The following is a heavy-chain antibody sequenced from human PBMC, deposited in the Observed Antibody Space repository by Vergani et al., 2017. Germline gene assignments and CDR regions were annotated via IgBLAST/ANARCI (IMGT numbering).Heavy chain of an antibody. CDR1: GYTFNGYY. J-gene: IGHJ6*02. V-gene: IGHV1-2*02. D-gene: IGHD4-17*01. CDR3: AREEHDYGLLYYYYGMDV. CDR2: INPNSGGT. Sequence: QVQLVQSGAEVKKPGASVKVSCKASGYTFNGYYMHWVRQAPGQGLEWMGWINPNSGGTNNAQKFQGRVTMTRDTAISTAYMELSRLRSDDTAVYYCAREEHDYGLLYYYYGMDVWGQGTTVTVSS.